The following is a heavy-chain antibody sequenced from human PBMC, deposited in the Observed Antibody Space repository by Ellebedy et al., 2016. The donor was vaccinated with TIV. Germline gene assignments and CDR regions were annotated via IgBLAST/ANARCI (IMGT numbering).Heavy chain of an antibody. J-gene: IGHJ4*02. Sequence: SETLSLXCTVSGGSISSYYWSWIRQPPGKGLEWIGYIYYSGSTNYNPSLKSRVTISVDTSKNQFSLKLSSVTAADTAVYYCARGGAFMTTVNLFDYWGQGTLVTVSS. CDR3: ARGGAFMTTVNLFDY. D-gene: IGHD4-17*01. CDR2: IYYSGST. V-gene: IGHV4-59*01. CDR1: GGSISSYY.